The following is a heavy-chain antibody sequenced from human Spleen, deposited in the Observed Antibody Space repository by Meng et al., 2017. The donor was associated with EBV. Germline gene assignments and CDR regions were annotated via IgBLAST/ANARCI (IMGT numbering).Heavy chain of an antibody. CDR3: ASHLLTPGTRGFDH. CDR2: THHGGNT. CDR1: GGSITSTNW. Sequence: QVQLQESGPGLVKPSETLSLTCVVSGGSITSTNWWSWVRQPPGKGLEWIGETHHGGNTNYNTSLQSRVIISVDKSKSQFSLQLTSVTAADTALYYCASHLLTPGTRGFDHWGPGILVTVFS. J-gene: IGHJ4*02. V-gene: IGHV4-4*02. D-gene: IGHD6-13*01.